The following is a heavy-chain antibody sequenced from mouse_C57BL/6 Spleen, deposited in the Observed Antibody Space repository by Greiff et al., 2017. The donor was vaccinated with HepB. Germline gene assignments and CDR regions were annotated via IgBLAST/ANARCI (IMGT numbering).Heavy chain of an antibody. D-gene: IGHD1-1*01. CDR1: GYTFTSYW. CDR3: AIVHYYGSSYDAMDY. Sequence: QVQLKQPGAELVKPGASVKVSCKASGYTFTSYWMYWVKQRPGQGLEWIGRIHPSDSDTNYNQKFKGKATLTVDKSSNTAYMQLSSLTSEDSAVYYCAIVHYYGSSYDAMDYWGQGTSVTVSS. V-gene: IGHV1-74*01. CDR2: IHPSDSDT. J-gene: IGHJ4*01.